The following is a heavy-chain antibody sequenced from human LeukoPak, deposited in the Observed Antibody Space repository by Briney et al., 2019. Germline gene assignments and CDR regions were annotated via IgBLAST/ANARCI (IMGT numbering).Heavy chain of an antibody. Sequence: GSLRLSRAASGFTFNSYWMTWVRQAPGKGLEWVADIKQDGSDKYYAGSVKGRFTISRDNAKNSLYLQMNSLRAEDTAVYFCARYNSAWKTDDYWGQGTLVTVSS. V-gene: IGHV3-7*03. D-gene: IGHD6-19*01. CDR1: GFTFNSYW. CDR2: IKQDGSDK. CDR3: ARYNSAWKTDDY. J-gene: IGHJ4*02.